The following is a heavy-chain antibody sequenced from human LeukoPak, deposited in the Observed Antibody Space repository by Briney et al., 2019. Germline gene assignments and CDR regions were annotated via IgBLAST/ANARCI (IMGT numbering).Heavy chain of an antibody. J-gene: IGHJ4*02. CDR3: ARWLWASFDY. CDR1: GGSISSYY. D-gene: IGHD5-18*01. Sequence: SETLSLTCTVPGGSISSYYWSWIRQPPGKGLEWIGYIYYSGSTNYNPSLKSRVTISVDTSKNQFSLKLSSVTAADTAVYYCARWLWASFDYWGQGTLVTVSS. CDR2: IYYSGST. V-gene: IGHV4-59*01.